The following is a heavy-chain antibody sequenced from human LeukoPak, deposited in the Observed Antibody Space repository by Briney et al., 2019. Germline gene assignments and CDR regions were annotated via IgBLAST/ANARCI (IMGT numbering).Heavy chain of an antibody. CDR1: GGSISSYY. CDR3: ARDELGVGATVTDY. J-gene: IGHJ4*02. Sequence: PSETLSLTCTVSGGSISSYYWSWIRQPAGKGLEWIGRIYTSGSTNYNPSLKSRVTMSVDTSKNQFSLKLSSVTAADTAVYYCARDELGVGATVTDYWGQGTLVTVSS. V-gene: IGHV4-4*07. CDR2: IYTSGST. D-gene: IGHD1-26*01.